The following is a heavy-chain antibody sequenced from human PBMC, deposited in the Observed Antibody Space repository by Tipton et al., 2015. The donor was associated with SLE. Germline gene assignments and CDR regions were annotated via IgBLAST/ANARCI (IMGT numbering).Heavy chain of an antibody. V-gene: IGHV4-59*01. J-gene: IGHJ5*02. D-gene: IGHD6-13*01. Sequence: PGLVKPSETLSLTCTVSGGSISNYYWSWIRQPPGKGLEWIGYLYNSGSIDYNPSLKSRVTISGDTSKNRFSLKLNSVTAADTALYYCGRRGTPAAGYKWFDPWGQGTLVTVPS. CDR2: LYNSGSI. CDR1: GGSISNYY. CDR3: GRRGTPAAGYKWFDP.